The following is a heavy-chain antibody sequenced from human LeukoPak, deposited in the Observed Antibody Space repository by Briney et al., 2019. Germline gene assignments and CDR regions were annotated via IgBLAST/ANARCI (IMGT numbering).Heavy chain of an antibody. Sequence: RGSLRLSSACPVTSPCPDYMWRAAQAPGKGLEWVSVIYAGGSTYYADSVKGRFTISRDNSKNTLYLQMNSLRAEDTPGEYCARAWSHRCFDYWGQGTLVTVSS. D-gene: IGHD3-3*01. J-gene: IGHJ4*02. CDR2: IYAGGST. V-gene: IGHV3-53*01. CDR3: ARAWSHRCFDY. CDR1: VTSPCPDY.